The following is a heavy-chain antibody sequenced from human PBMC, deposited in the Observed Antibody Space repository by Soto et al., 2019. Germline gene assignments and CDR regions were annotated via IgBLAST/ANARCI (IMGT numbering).Heavy chain of an antibody. Sequence: ASVKVSGKASGYTFTGYYMHWVRQAPGQGLEWMGWINPNSGGTNYAQKFQGWVTMTRDTSISTAYMELSRLRSDDTAVYYCARDRVRSSSSRPYYYYGMDVWGQGTTVTVSS. V-gene: IGHV1-2*04. CDR2: INPNSGGT. CDR3: ARDRVRSSSSRPYYYYGMDV. CDR1: GYTFTGYY. D-gene: IGHD6-6*01. J-gene: IGHJ6*02.